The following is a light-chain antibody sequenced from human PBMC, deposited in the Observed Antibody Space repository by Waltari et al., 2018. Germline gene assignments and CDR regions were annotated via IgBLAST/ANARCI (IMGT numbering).Light chain of an antibody. CDR2: GAS. CDR3: QQYDNWLGT. V-gene: IGKV3-15*01. CDR1: QSIRSN. J-gene: IGKJ1*01. Sequence: EMVMTQSPATLSVFPGERATLSCRASQSIRSNLAWYQHKPGKAPRLLIYGASTRATGIPARFRGSGSGTEFTLTISSLQSEDFAVYFCQQYDNWLGTFGQGTKVEIK.